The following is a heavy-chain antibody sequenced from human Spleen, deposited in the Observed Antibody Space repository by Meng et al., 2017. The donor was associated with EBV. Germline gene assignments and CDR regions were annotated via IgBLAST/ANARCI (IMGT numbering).Heavy chain of an antibody. Sequence: QVQLVESGGGLVKPGGSLRLSCAASGFTFRDSYMTWIRQAPGKGLEWVSYISGSGDTKYFADSVKGRFSISRDNGENFLYLQMSSLRAEDTAIYYCVREEDDYGAFWGQGTLVTVSS. CDR3: VREEDDYGAF. J-gene: IGHJ4*02. V-gene: IGHV3-11*01. CDR2: ISGSGDTK. D-gene: IGHD2-15*01. CDR1: GFTFRDSY.